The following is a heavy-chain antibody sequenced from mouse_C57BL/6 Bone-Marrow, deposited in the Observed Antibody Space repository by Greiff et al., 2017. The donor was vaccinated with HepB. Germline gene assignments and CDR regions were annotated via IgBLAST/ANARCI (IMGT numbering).Heavy chain of an antibody. V-gene: IGHV1-69*01. CDR1: GYTFTSYW. CDR2: IDPSDSYT. CDR3: ARGGGGYSVWFAY. J-gene: IGHJ3*01. Sequence: VQLQQPGAELVMPGASVKLSCKASGYTFTSYWMHWVKQRPGQGLEWIGEIDPSDSYTNYNQKFKGKSTLTVDKSSSTAYMQLSSLTSEDSAVYYCARGGGGYSVWFAYWGQGTRVTVAA. D-gene: IGHD2-3*01.